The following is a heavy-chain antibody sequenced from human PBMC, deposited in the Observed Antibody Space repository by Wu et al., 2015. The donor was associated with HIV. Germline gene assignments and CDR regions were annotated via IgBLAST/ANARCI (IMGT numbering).Heavy chain of an antibody. CDR3: AMRSSGWSAYGDAFDI. CDR2: INPSGGST. CDR1: GYTFTSYY. V-gene: IGHV1-46*01. D-gene: IGHD6-19*01. Sequence: QVQLVQSGAEVKKPGASVKVSCKASGYTFTSYYMHWVRQAPGQGLEWMGIINPSGGSTSYAQKFQGRVTMTRDTSTSTVYMELSSLRSEDTAVYYCAMRSSGWSAYGDAFDIWGQGTMVTVSS. J-gene: IGHJ3*02.